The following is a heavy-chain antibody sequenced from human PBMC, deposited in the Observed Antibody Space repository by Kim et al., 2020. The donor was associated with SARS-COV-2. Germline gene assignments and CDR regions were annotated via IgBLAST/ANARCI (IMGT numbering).Heavy chain of an antibody. CDR1: GFTFSSYA. V-gene: IGHV3-23*01. CDR2: ISGSGGST. J-gene: IGHJ3*02. D-gene: IGHD2-2*01. CDR3: AKEYCSSTSCYPTVGAFDI. Sequence: GGSLRLSCAASGFTFSSYAMSWVRQAPGKGLEWVSAISGSGGSTYYADSVKGRFTISRDNSKNTLYLQMNSLRAEDTAVYYCAKEYCSSTSCYPTVGAFDIWGQGTMVTVSS.